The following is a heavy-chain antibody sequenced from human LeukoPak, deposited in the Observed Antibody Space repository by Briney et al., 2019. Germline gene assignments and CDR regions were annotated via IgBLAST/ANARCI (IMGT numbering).Heavy chain of an antibody. V-gene: IGHV4-4*07. J-gene: IGHJ4*02. CDR1: GGSISGYF. Sequence: ASETLSLTCTVSGGSISGYFWSWIRQPAGKGLEWIGRIHDNGDSNHNPSLKSRVTMALDTSGNQVSLKLTSVTAADTAVYYCARGMSMVRGVYYFDYWGQGTLVTVSS. D-gene: IGHD3-10*01. CDR2: IHDNGDS. CDR3: ARGMSMVRGVYYFDY.